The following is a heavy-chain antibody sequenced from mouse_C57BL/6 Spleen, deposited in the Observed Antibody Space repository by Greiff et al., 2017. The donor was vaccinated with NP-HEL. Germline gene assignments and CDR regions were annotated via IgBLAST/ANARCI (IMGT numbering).Heavy chain of an antibody. CDR2: IYPGDGDT. Sequence: QVQLKESGAELVKPGASVKISCKASGYAFSSYWMNWVKQRPGKGLEWIGQIYPGDGDTNYNGKFKGKATLTADKSSSTAYMQLSSLTSEDSAVYFCARSITTVVAKGFAYWGQGTLVTVSA. D-gene: IGHD1-1*01. J-gene: IGHJ3*01. V-gene: IGHV1-80*01. CDR3: ARSITTVVAKGFAY. CDR1: GYAFSSYW.